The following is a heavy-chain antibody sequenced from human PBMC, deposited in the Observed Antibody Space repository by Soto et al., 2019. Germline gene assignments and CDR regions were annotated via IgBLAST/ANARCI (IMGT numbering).Heavy chain of an antibody. CDR1: GFTFTSSA. V-gene: IGHV1-58*02. CDR2: IVVGSGNT. CDR3: AAVGDSSGYWSGDGDY. J-gene: IGHJ4*02. Sequence: QMQLVQSGPEVKKPGTSVKVSCKASGFTFTSSAMQWVRQARGQRLEWIGWIVVGSGNTNYAQKFQERVTITRDMSTSTAYMERSSLRSEDTAVYYCAAVGDSSGYWSGDGDYWGQGTLVTVSS. D-gene: IGHD3-22*01.